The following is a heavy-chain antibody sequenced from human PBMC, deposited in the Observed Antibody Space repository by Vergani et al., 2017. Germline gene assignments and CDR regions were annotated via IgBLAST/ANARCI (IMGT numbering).Heavy chain of an antibody. CDR2: INNDGSST. Sequence: EVQLVESGGGLVQPGGSLRLSCAASGFIFSTYWMHWVRQAPGKGLVWVSRINNDGSSTNYADSVKGRFTISRDNAKNTLYLQMNSLRAEDTAIYYCARGILTSVAGYNWFDPWGRGTLVTVSS. CDR1: GFIFSTYW. CDR3: ARGILTSVAGYNWFDP. J-gene: IGHJ5*02. D-gene: IGHD6-19*01. V-gene: IGHV3-74*01.